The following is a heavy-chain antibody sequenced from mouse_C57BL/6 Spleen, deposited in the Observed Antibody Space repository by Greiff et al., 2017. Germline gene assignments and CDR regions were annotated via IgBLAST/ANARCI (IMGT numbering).Heavy chain of an antibody. J-gene: IGHJ3*01. CDR3: ARSVYGTPFAY. V-gene: IGHV1-82*01. CDR1: GYAFSSSW. CDR2: IYPGDGDT. Sequence: QVQLQQSGPELVKPGASVKISCKASGYAFSSSWMNWVKQRPGKGLEWIGRIYPGDGDTNYNGKFKGKATLTADKSSSTAYMQLSSLTSEDSAVYFCARSVYGTPFAYWGQGTLVTVSA. D-gene: IGHD1-1*01.